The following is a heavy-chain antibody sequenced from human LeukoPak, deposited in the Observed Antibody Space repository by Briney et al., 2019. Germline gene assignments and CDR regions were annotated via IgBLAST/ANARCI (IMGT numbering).Heavy chain of an antibody. V-gene: IGHV3-43*02. CDR1: GFTFDDYD. CDR2: ISGDGGST. J-gene: IGHJ4*02. CDR3: AKAWFGARSGGGFDY. Sequence: GGSLRLSCAASGFTFDDYDIHWVRQAPGKGLEWVSLISGDGGSTYYADSVKGRFTISRDNSKNSLYLQMNSLRTEGSALYYCAKAWFGARSGGGFDYWGQGTLVTVSS. D-gene: IGHD3-10*01.